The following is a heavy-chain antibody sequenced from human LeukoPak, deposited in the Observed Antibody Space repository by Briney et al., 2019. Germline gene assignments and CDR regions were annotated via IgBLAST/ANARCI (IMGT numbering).Heavy chain of an antibody. CDR1: GYTFTSYA. Sequence: GASVKVSCKASGYTFTSYAIHWVCQAPGQRLEWMGWINADNGNTKYSQSFQGRVTITRDTSATTAYMELSSLRSEDTAVYYCARSWIEDYYYGMDVWGKGTSVTVSS. CDR2: INADNGNT. V-gene: IGHV1-3*01. CDR3: ARSWIEDYYYGMDV. D-gene: IGHD2-2*03. J-gene: IGHJ6*04.